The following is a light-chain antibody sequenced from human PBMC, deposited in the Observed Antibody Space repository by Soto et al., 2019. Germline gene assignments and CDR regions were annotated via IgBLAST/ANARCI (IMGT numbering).Light chain of an antibody. J-gene: IGKJ4*01. CDR3: QKYVSSSLT. CDR1: QTVTTNY. V-gene: IGKV3-20*01. Sequence: EIVLTQAPGTLSLSRVERATLACSASQTVTTNYLAWYQQKPGQAPRLLIYGSSTRAAAIPDRFSGSGSGTDFTLTIDNLEPEDSAVYYCQKYVSSSLTFGGGTKVEIK. CDR2: GSS.